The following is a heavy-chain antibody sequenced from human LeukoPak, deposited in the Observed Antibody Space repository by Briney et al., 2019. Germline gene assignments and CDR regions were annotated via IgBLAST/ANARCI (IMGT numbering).Heavy chain of an antibody. J-gene: IGHJ4*02. CDR3: AGYGVGAAEY. CDR1: GGPISSSSYH. D-gene: IGHD1-26*01. CDR2: IYFSGGT. Sequence: PSETLSLTCTVSGGPISSSSYHWGWIRQPPGKGLEWIGTIYFSGGTYYNPSLKSRVIISVDTSKNQFSLKLSSVTAADTAIYYCAGYGVGAAEYWGQGTLVTVSS. V-gene: IGHV4-39*01.